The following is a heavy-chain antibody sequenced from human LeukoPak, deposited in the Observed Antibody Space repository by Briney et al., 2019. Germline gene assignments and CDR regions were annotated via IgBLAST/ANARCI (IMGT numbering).Heavy chain of an antibody. CDR1: GFTFSSYW. CDR2: IKRDGSEK. CDR3: AKRGVVIRVILVRFHKEAYYFDS. J-gene: IGHJ4*02. Sequence: GGALRLSCAASGFTFSSYWMSWGRQAPGKGREGLANIKRDGSEKSYVDSVKGRFTISRDNAKNTLYLQMHSLRAEDTAVYFCAKRGVVIRVILVRFHKEAYYFDSWGQGVLVTVSS. V-gene: IGHV3-7*03. D-gene: IGHD3-22*01.